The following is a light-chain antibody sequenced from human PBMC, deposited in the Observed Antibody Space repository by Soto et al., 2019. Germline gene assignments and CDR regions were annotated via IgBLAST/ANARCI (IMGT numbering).Light chain of an antibody. Sequence: EIVLTQSPGTLSLSPGERATLSCRTSQSVSSSYLAWYQQKPGQAPRLLIYGASSRATGIPDRFSGSGSGTDFTLTISRLEPEDFAVYNCQQYGSSPWWTFGQGTKVEIK. V-gene: IGKV3-20*01. J-gene: IGKJ1*01. CDR3: QQYGSSPWWT. CDR1: QSVSSSY. CDR2: GAS.